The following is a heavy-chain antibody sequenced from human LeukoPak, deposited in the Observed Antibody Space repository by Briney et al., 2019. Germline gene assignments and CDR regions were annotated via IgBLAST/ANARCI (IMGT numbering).Heavy chain of an antibody. CDR2: IYHSGST. D-gene: IGHD4-23*01. J-gene: IGHJ2*01. CDR3: ARDRRTDYGGNIHYNWYFDL. V-gene: IGHV4-4*02. CDR1: GGSVSSSNW. Sequence: PSGTLSLTCAVSGGSVSSSNWWSWVRQPPGKGLEWIGEIYHSGSTNYNPSLKSRVTMSVDTSKNQFSLKLSSVTAADTAVYYCARDRRTDYGGNIHYNWYFDLWGRGTLVTVSS.